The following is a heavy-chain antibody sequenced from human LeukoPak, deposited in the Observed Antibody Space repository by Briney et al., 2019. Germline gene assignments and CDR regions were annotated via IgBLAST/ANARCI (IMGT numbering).Heavy chain of an antibody. CDR3: ARVRYYDSSGYLNWFDP. CDR2: IYYGGRT. J-gene: IGHJ5*02. Sequence: SETLSLTCTVSGDSISSTHYYWGWIRQPPGKGLEWIGSIYYGGRTYYNPSLKSRITISVDTSKNQFSLKLSSVTAADTAVYYCARVRYYDSSGYLNWFDPWGQGTLVTVSS. CDR1: GDSISSTHYY. V-gene: IGHV4-39*07. D-gene: IGHD3-22*01.